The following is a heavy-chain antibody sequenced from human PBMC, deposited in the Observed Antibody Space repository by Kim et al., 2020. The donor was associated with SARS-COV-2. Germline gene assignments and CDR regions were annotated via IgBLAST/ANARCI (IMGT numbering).Heavy chain of an antibody. D-gene: IGHD2-15*01. CDR1: GFTFSDYY. CDR3: ARFRGQCSGRTCYPYYFDN. CDR2: IRSSGTSI. Sequence: GGSLRLSCAASGFTFSDYYMSWIRQAPGKGLEWVSFIRSSGTSIYYADSVKGRFTISRDNAKNSLSLQMNSLRAEDTAMYYCARFRGQCSGRTCYPYYFDNWGQGTLVTVSS. V-gene: IGHV3-11*01. J-gene: IGHJ4*02.